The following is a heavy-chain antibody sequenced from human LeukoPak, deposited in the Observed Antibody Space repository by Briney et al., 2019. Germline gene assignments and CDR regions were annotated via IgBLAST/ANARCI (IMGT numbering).Heavy chain of an antibody. CDR1: GGSYSAYY. V-gene: IGHV4-34*01. D-gene: IGHD4-17*01. CDR3: ARDGTTVSPAV. CDR2: INYSGST. Sequence: PSETLSLTCAVYGGSYSAYYWTWIRQPPGQELEWIGEINYSGSTSYTPSLKSRVTISVDTSKNQLSLNLSSVTAADTAVYYCARDGTTVSPAVWGKGTTVTVSS. J-gene: IGHJ6*04.